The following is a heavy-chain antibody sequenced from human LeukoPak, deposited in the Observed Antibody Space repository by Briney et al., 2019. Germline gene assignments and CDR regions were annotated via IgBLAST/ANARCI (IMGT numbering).Heavy chain of an antibody. CDR1: GDSITSGSYY. CDR2: IYYTGST. V-gene: IGHV4-31*03. CDR3: ARAPGAFDI. J-gene: IGHJ3*02. Sequence: SQTLSLTCTVSGDSITSGSYYWAWIRQHPGKGLGWIGYIYYTGSTYYNPSLKSRLTISVDTSENHFSLKLSSVTAADTAIYFCARAPGAFDIWGQGTMVTVSS.